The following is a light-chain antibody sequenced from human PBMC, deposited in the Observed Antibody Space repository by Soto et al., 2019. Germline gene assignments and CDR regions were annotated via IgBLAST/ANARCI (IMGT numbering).Light chain of an antibody. CDR1: RNISSD. CDR2: RAS. Sequence: IQMTQYPSSLSAFVGDRVTISCRASRNISSDLNWYQQKPGKAPKLLIYRASTLQNGVPSRFSGSGSATDFTLTISSLQPEDFATYSCQQSYSTLPYTFGQGTKLEI. J-gene: IGKJ2*01. V-gene: IGKV1-39*01. CDR3: QQSYSTLPYT.